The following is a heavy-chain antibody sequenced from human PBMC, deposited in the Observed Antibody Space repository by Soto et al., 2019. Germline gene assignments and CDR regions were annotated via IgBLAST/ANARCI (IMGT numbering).Heavy chain of an antibody. CDR3: ARESLGIVVVVAATHYFDY. CDR1: GFTFSSYG. D-gene: IGHD2-15*01. J-gene: IGHJ4*02. V-gene: IGHV3-33*01. CDR2: IWYDGSNK. Sequence: GGSLRLSCAASGFTFSSYGMHWVRQALGKGLEWVAVIWYDGSNKYYADSVKGRFTISRDNSKNTLYLQMNSLRAEDTAVYYCARESLGIVVVVAATHYFDYWGQGTLVTVSS.